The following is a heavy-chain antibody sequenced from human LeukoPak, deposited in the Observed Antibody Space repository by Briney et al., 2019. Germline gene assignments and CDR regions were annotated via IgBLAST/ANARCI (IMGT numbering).Heavy chain of an antibody. D-gene: IGHD6-13*01. CDR3: ARVRYSSSAVDP. CDR1: GGSISSYY. Sequence: SETLSLTCTVSGGSISSYYWSWIRQPPGKGLEWIGEINHSGSTNYNPSLKSRVTISVDTSKNQFSLKLSSVTAADTAVYYCARVRYSSSAVDPWGQGTLVTVSS. J-gene: IGHJ5*02. CDR2: INHSGST. V-gene: IGHV4-34*01.